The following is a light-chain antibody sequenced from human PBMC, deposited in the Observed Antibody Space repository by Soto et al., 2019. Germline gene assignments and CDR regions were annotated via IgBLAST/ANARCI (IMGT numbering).Light chain of an antibody. CDR2: EVD. CDR1: SSYVFGYNY. CDR3: SSYVGSNNFPYV. Sequence: QSALTHPPSASWSPGHSFTISFTGTSSYVFGYNYVSCYQHHPGKAPKLIIYEVDDLPSGVPDRLYGYKSGNTASLTVSVLQAEDEADYYCSSYVGSNNFPYVFATGTKVPVL. J-gene: IGLJ1*01. V-gene: IGLV2-8*01.